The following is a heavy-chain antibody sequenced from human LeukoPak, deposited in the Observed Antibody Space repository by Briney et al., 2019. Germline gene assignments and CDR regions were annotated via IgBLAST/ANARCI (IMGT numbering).Heavy chain of an antibody. V-gene: IGHV3-74*01. J-gene: IGHJ4*02. Sequence: GGSLGLSCAASGFTFSSYWMHWVRQAPGKGLVWVSRINSDGSSTSYADSVRGRFSISRDNAKNTLYLQMNSLRAEDTAVYYCARGLSGYASSLGYWGQGTLVTVSA. CDR3: ARGLSGYASSLGY. D-gene: IGHD6-6*01. CDR2: INSDGSST. CDR1: GFTFSSYW.